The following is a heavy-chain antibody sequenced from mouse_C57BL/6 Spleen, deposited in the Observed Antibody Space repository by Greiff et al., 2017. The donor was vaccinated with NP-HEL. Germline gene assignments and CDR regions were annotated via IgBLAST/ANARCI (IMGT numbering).Heavy chain of an antibody. CDR1: GYSITSGYY. D-gene: IGHD2-2*01. CDR3: ARVIYYGYDDGWYFDV. V-gene: IGHV3-6*01. CDR2: ISYDGSN. Sequence: VQLKESGPGLVKPSQSLSLTCSVTGYSITSGYYWNWIRQFPGNKLEWMGYISYDGSNNYNPSLKNRISITRDTSKNQFFLKLNSVTTEDTATYYCARVIYYGYDDGWYFDVWGTGTTVTVSS. J-gene: IGHJ1*03.